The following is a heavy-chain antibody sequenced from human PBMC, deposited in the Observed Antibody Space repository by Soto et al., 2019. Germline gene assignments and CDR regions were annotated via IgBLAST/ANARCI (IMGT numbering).Heavy chain of an antibody. D-gene: IGHD2-2*01. CDR3: ARPTDCRGTRCYDDNTFDTDDFDT. V-gene: IGHV4-61*01. Sequence: SETLSLTCTVSGGSFKSGSYSWSWIRQPPGKGLEWIGYVYHTGRTSYNPSLKSRVSISMDTSKNQFSLNLDSVTAADTAMYYCARPTDCRGTRCYDDNTFDTDDFDTWGQGTMVTVSS. J-gene: IGHJ3*02. CDR2: VYHTGRT. CDR1: GGSFKSGSYS.